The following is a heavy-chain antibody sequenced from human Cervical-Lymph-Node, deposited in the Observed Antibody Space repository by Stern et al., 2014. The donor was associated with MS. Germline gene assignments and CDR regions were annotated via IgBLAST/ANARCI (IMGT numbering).Heavy chain of an antibody. J-gene: IGHJ4*02. D-gene: IGHD2-15*01. CDR3: AKDRELVVVTFDS. Sequence: EVQLVESGGGLEPPGGSLRLSCAASGFTFSDYAMSWVRQAPGKWLEWVSAISLSGGSTFYADSVQGRFTISRDNSKNTLYLQMNSLRAEDTAVYYCAKDRELVVVTFDSWGQGTLVTVSS. CDR1: GFTFSDYA. CDR2: ISLSGGST. V-gene: IGHV3-23*04.